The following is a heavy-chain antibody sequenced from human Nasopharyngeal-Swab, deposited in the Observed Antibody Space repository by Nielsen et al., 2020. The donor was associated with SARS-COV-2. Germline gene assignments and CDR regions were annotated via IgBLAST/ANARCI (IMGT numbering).Heavy chain of an antibody. J-gene: IGHJ4*02. CDR3: AGLQRGPFDY. CDR1: GFSFSSYA. V-gene: IGHV3-30-3*01. Sequence: GESLKISCAASGFSFSSYAMHWVRQAPGKGLEWVAAVSYEGSTKHYADSVEGRFTISRDNSKNTLYLQMNSLRAEDTAVYYCAGLQRGPFDYWGQGTLVTVSS. CDR2: VSYEGSTK. D-gene: IGHD3-16*01.